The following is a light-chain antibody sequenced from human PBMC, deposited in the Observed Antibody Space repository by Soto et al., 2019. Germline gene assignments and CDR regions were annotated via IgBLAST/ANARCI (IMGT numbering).Light chain of an antibody. CDR2: SNN. CDR1: SSNIGSNT. V-gene: IGLV1-44*01. J-gene: IGLJ1*01. Sequence: QSVLTQPPSASGTPGQRVTISCSGSSSNIGSNTVNWYQQLPGTAPKLLIYSNNQRPSGVPDRFSGSKSGTSASLAISGLQSEEVAYYYCASWDDSLNGYVFGTGTKLTVL. CDR3: ASWDDSLNGYV.